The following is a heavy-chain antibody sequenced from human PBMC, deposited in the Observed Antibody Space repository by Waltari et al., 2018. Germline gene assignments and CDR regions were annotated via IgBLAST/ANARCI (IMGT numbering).Heavy chain of an antibody. V-gene: IGHV3-23*01. CDR3: AKGPAARTNWFDP. Sequence: EVQLLESGGGLVQPGGSLRLSCAASGCTFRSHGMSWVRQAPGKGLEWVSVIGSSGRNTYYADSVKGRFTISRDDSKNTLYLQMNSLRAEDTAVYYCAKGPAARTNWFDPWGQGTLVTVSS. J-gene: IGHJ5*02. D-gene: IGHD2-2*01. CDR1: GCTFRSHG. CDR2: IGSSGRNT.